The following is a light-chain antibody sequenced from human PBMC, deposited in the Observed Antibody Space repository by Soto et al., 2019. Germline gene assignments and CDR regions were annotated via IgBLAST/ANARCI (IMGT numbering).Light chain of an antibody. V-gene: IGKV3-15*01. CDR2: GAS. J-gene: IGKJ5*01. CDR1: QSVNSN. Sequence: EIVMTQSPPTLSVSPGERATLSCRASQSVNSNLAWYQQKPGQAPRLLNYGASTRATGIPARFSGSGSGTEFTLIISSQQSEDFSVYYCQHYNNWITFGQGTRLEIK. CDR3: QHYNNWIT.